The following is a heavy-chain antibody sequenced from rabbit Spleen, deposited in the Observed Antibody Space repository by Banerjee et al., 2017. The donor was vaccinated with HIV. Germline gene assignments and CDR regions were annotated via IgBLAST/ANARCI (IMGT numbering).Heavy chain of an antibody. Sequence: QSLEESGGDLVKPEGSLTLTCTASGFSFSSSYYMCWVRQAPGKGLECIACIYADRSGSTYYANWAKGRFTISRTSSTTVTLQMTSLTAADTATYFCARDLVAVIGWNFRLWGPGTLVTVS. CDR2: IYADRSGST. J-gene: IGHJ6*01. D-gene: IGHD1-1*01. CDR1: GFSFSSSYY. CDR3: ARDLVAVIGWNFRL. V-gene: IGHV1S40*01.